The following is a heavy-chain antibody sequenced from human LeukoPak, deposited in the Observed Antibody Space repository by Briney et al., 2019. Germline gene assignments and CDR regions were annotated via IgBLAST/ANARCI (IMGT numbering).Heavy chain of an antibody. CDR2: ISSSGTTT. Sequence: PGGSLRLSCAASGFPFSSYEMNWVRQAPGKGLEWVSYISSSGTTTYYAASVKGRFTISRDNAKNSLYLQMNSLRAEDTAVYYCARGYGSGSSHIDYWGQGTLVTVSS. J-gene: IGHJ4*02. D-gene: IGHD3-10*01. CDR1: GFPFSSYE. CDR3: ARGYGSGSSHIDY. V-gene: IGHV3-48*03.